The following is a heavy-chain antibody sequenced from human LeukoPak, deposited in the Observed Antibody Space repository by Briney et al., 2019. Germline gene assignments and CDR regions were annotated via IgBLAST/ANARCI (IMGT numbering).Heavy chain of an antibody. CDR2: INPSGGST. V-gene: IGHV1-46*01. CDR3: ARVHYYDRSGSSPDSFDI. Sequence: ASVKVSCKASGYTFTNYYMHWVRQAPGPGLEWMGIINPSGGSTTYAQKFQGRVTMTRDMSTSTVYMELSRLTCEDTAMYYCARVHYYDRSGSSPDSFDIWGQGTMLTVSS. D-gene: IGHD3-22*01. J-gene: IGHJ3*02. CDR1: GYTFTNYY.